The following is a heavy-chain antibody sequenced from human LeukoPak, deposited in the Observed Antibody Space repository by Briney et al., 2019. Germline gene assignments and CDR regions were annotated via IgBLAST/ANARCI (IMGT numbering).Heavy chain of an antibody. Sequence: SETLSLTCTVSGGSISSYYWSWIRQPPGKGLEWIGYIYHSASTNYNPSFEGRLTISVDTTKNQFSLKLSSVTAADTAVYYCAGGGQWLSFDYWGQGSLVSVSS. CDR1: GGSISSYY. CDR3: AGGGQWLSFDY. CDR2: IYHSAST. J-gene: IGHJ4*02. V-gene: IGHV4-59*01. D-gene: IGHD6-19*01.